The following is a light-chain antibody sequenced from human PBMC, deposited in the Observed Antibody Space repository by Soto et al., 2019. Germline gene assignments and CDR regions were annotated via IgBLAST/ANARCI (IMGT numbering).Light chain of an antibody. V-gene: IGLV2-14*01. CDR1: SSDVGGYNY. Sequence: QSALTQPASVSGSPGQSITISCTGTSSDVGGYNYVSWYQQHPGKAPKLMIYDVSNRPSGVSNRFSGSKSGNTASLTISGLQAEDEADYYFSSYTSSSFVVFGGGTKVTVL. CDR2: DVS. CDR3: SSYTSSSFVV. J-gene: IGLJ2*01.